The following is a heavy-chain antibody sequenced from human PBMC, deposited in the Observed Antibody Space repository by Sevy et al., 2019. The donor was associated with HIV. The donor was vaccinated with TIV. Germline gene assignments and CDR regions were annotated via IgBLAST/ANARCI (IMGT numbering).Heavy chain of an antibody. CDR3: ARGTGSSGWYFDYYGMDV. CDR2: ISSSGSTI. D-gene: IGHD6-19*01. CDR1: GFTFSDYY. Sequence: GGSLRLSCAASGFTFSDYYMSWIRQAPGKGLEWVSYISSSGSTIYDADSVKGRFTISRDNAKNSLYLQMNSLRAEDTAVYYCARGTGSSGWYFDYYGMDVWGQRTTVTVSS. J-gene: IGHJ6*02. V-gene: IGHV3-11*01.